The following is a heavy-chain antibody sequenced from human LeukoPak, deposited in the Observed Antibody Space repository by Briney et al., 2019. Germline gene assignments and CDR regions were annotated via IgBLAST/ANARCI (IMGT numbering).Heavy chain of an antibody. V-gene: IGHV4-4*07. D-gene: IGHD6-13*01. CDR1: GGSISSYY. CDR3: ARAPLVPTPPYYYYYGMDV. Sequence: SETLSLTCTVSGGSISSYYWSWIWQPAGKGLEWIGRIYTSGSTNYNPSLKSRVTMSVDTSKNQFSLKLSSVTATDTAVYYCARAPLVPTPPYYYYYGMDVWGQGTTVTVSS. J-gene: IGHJ6*02. CDR2: IYTSGST.